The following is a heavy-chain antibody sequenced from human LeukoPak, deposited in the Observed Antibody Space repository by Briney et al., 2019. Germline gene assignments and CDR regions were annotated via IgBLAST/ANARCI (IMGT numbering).Heavy chain of an antibody. CDR2: IYYSGST. Sequence: SETLSLTCTVSGGSISSSSYYWGWLRQPPGKGLEWIGSIYYSGSTYYNPSLKSRVTISVDTSKNQFSLKLSSVTAADTAVYYCARAIDGSWYTGYYFDYWGQGTLVTVSS. V-gene: IGHV4-39*07. CDR3: ARAIDGSWYTGYYFDY. CDR1: GGSISSSSYY. J-gene: IGHJ4*02. D-gene: IGHD6-13*01.